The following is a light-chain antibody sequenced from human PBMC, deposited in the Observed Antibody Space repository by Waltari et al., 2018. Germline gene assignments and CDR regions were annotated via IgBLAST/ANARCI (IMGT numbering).Light chain of an antibody. J-gene: IGKJ1*01. V-gene: IGKV1-27*01. CDR2: TAS. Sequence: QMNQSPSSLSASLGDRGTLTCRASQGISNYLAWYQQKPGKVPKLLIYTASTLQSGVPSLFSSSGSVTDFTLTISSLQPEDVATYYCQKYNSAPRGTCGQGTKVEIK. CDR1: QGISNY. CDR3: QKYNSAPRGT.